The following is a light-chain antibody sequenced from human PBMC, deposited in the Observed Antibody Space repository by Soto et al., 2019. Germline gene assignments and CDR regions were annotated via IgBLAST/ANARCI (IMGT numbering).Light chain of an antibody. J-gene: IGKJ4*01. V-gene: IGKV3-11*01. CDR1: QSVSSY. Sequence: EIVLTQSPATLSLSPGERATLSCRASQSVSSYLAWYQQKPGQAPRLLIYDASNRATGIPARFSGSGSGTYFTLTSSRLEPEDFAVYYCQQRSNWQITFGGGTKVEIK. CDR2: DAS. CDR3: QQRSNWQIT.